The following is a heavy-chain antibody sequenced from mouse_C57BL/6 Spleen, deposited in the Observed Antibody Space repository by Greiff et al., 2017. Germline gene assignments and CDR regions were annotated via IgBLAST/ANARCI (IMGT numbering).Heavy chain of an antibody. Sequence: QVQLKQPGTELVKPGASVKLSCKASGYTFTSYWMHWVKQRPGQGLEWIGNINPSNGGTNYNEKFKSKATLTVDKSSSTAYMQLSSLTSEDSAVYYCARDWAPITTAMDYWGQGTSVTVSS. CDR1: GYTFTSYW. J-gene: IGHJ4*01. V-gene: IGHV1-53*01. CDR2: INPSNGGT. CDR3: ARDWAPITTAMDY. D-gene: IGHD1-1*01.